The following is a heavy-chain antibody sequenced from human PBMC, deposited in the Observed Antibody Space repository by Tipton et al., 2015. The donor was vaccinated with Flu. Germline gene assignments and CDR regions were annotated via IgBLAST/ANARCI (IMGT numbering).Heavy chain of an antibody. CDR2: IYYTGNT. V-gene: IGHV4-39*07. D-gene: IGHD6-13*01. CDR3: AKVSSWYFFFDS. J-gene: IGHJ4*02. Sequence: TLSLTCTVSGGSFSSNSYYWGWIRQPPGKGLEWIGSIYYTGNTFFNPSLRSRVTISLDTSKNQFSLKLSSVTAADTAIYYCAKVSSWYFFFDSWGQGTLVTVS. CDR1: GGSFSSNSYY.